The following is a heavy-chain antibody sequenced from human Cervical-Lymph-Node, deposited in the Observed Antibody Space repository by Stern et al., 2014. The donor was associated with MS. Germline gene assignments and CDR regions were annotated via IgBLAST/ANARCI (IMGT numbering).Heavy chain of an antibody. CDR3: ARDFRMAVVPAGAFDI. J-gene: IGHJ3*02. D-gene: IGHD6-19*01. V-gene: IGHV3-33*01. Sequence: VQLVESGGGVVQPGKSLRLSCAASGFTFTNYAMNWVRQAPGKGLEWVAVIWYDGSNTFHTDSVKGRFTISRDNSKNTVYLQMNSLRDEDTALYYCARDFRMAVVPAGAFDIWGQGTTVIVSS. CDR1: GFTFTNYA. CDR2: IWYDGSNT.